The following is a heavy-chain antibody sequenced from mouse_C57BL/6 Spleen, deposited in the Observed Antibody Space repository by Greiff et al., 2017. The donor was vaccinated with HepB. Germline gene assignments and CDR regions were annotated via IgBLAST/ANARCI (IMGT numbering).Heavy chain of an antibody. J-gene: IGHJ2*01. Sequence: VQLQQSGAELARPGASVKLSCKASGYTFTSYGISWVKQRTGQGLEWIGEIYPRSGNTYYNEKFKGKATLTADKSSSTAYMELRSLTSEDSAVYLCARRDYGSRGDFDYWGQGTTLTVSS. D-gene: IGHD1-1*01. V-gene: IGHV1-81*01. CDR3: ARRDYGSRGDFDY. CDR1: GYTFTSYG. CDR2: IYPRSGNT.